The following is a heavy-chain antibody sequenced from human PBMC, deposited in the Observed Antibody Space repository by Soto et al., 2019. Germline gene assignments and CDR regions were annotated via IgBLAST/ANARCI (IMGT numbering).Heavy chain of an antibody. J-gene: IGHJ4*02. D-gene: IGHD6-19*01. CDR3: ARGSGSGRSWSTLFDY. Sequence: SETLSLTCTVSGGSISSYYWSWIRQPPGKGLEWIGYIYYSGSTNYNPSLKSRVTISVDTSKNQFSLKLSSVTAADTAVYYCARGSGSGRSWSTLFDYWGQGTTVTVPS. CDR1: GGSISSYY. CDR2: IYYSGST. V-gene: IGHV4-59*01.